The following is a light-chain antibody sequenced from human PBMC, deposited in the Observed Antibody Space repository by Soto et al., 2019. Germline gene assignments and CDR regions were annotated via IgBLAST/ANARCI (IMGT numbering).Light chain of an antibody. Sequence: QSALTQPRSVSGSPGQSVTISCTGTSSDVGGYNYVSWYQQHPGKAPKLMIYDVTKGASGVPDRFSGSKSGNTASLTISGLQAEDEADYYCCSYAGRYTYVFGTGTKVTVL. CDR1: SSDVGGYNY. CDR2: DVT. J-gene: IGLJ1*01. V-gene: IGLV2-11*01. CDR3: CSYAGRYTYV.